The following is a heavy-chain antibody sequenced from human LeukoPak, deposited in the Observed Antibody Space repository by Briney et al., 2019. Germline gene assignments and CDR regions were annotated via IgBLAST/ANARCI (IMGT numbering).Heavy chain of an antibody. D-gene: IGHD6-19*01. CDR2: MSDSGGST. J-gene: IGHJ4*02. V-gene: IGHV3-23*01. CDR3: AKKLVRTVAGPT. Sequence: GGSQRLSCVVSGFSFSDYGMSWVRHAPGKGLEGVSSMSDSGGSTKYVDSVQSRFTISRDNSENTLYMQMHSLRAEDTAIYYCAKKLVRTVAGPTWGQGTLVTVSS. CDR1: GFSFSDYG.